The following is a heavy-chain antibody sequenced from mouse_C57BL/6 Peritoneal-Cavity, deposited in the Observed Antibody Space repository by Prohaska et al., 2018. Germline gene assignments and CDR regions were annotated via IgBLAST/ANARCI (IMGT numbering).Heavy chain of an antibody. CDR3: NYGSRAY. CDR1: GFTFSNYW. J-gene: IGHJ3*01. Sequence: EVKLEESGGGLVQPGGSMKLSCVASGFTFSNYWMNWVRQSPEKGLEWVAQIRLKSDNYATYYAESVKGRFTISRDDSKSSVYLQMNNLRAEDTGIYYCNYGSRAYWGQGTLVTVSA. D-gene: IGHD1-1*01. CDR2: IRLKSDNYAT. V-gene: IGHV6-3*01.